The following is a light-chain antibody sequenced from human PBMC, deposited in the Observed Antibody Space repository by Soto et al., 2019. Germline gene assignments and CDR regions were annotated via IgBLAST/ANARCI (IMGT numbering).Light chain of an antibody. V-gene: IGKV1-12*01. J-gene: IGKJ5*01. CDR3: QLANRFPLT. Sequence: DIQMTQSPSSLSASVGDRITNTCRASQSIGSWLAWYQQKPGEAPKLLIYAASTLHNGVPSRFTGSGYGTDFTLTISSLQPEDFATYYCQLANRFPLTFGQGTRLEIK. CDR1: QSIGSW. CDR2: AAS.